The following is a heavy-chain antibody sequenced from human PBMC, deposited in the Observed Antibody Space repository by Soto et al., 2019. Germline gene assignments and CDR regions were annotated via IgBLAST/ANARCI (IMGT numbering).Heavy chain of an antibody. CDR2: IYPGDSET. V-gene: IGHV5-51*01. CDR1: GYNFATSW. D-gene: IGHD1-7*01. J-gene: IGHJ4*02. Sequence: PGESLKISCKDFGYNFATSWIGWLRQMPGKGLEWMGIIYPGDSETRDSPSFQGQVSISVDKSINTAYLQWSSLRASDSAMYYCARRSRLTGTDNFDLWGQGTQVTVSS. CDR3: ARRSRLTGTDNFDL.